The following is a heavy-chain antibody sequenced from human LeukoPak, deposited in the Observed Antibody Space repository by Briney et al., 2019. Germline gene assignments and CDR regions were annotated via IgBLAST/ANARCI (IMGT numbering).Heavy chain of an antibody. CDR2: IYSSGST. Sequence: PSETLSLTCTVSGGSISSGNYYWAWIRQPAGKELEWIGRIYSSGSTTYNPSLKSRVTISVDTSKNQFSLKLSSVTATDTAVYYCARETWAAGTRWFDPWGQGTLVTVSS. CDR1: GGSISSGNYY. D-gene: IGHD6-19*01. V-gene: IGHV4-61*02. J-gene: IGHJ5*02. CDR3: ARETWAAGTRWFDP.